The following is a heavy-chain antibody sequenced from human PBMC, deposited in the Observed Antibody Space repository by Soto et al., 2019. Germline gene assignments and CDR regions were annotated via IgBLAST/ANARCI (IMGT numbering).Heavy chain of an antibody. J-gene: IGHJ3*02. V-gene: IGHV3-23*01. D-gene: IGHD6-13*01. CDR2: ISGSGGST. Sequence: GGSLRLSCAAYGFTFSSYAMSWVRQAPGKGLEWVSAISGSGGSTYYTDSVKGRFTISRVNSKNTLYLQMTILRADDTAVYYCAKEFGPSSSCDAFDIWGQGTMVTVSS. CDR3: AKEFGPSSSCDAFDI. CDR1: GFTFSSYA.